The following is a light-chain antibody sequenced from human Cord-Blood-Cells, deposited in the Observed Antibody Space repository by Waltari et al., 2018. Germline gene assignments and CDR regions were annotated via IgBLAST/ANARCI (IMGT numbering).Light chain of an antibody. CDR2: DAS. CDR3: QQYNSYWT. Sequence: DIQMTQSPSTLSASVGDRVTITCRASQSISSWLAWYQQKPGKAPKLLIYDASSLESGVPSRFSGSGSGTEFTLTISSLQPDDCATYYCQQYNSYWTFGQ. J-gene: IGKJ1*01. V-gene: IGKV1-5*01. CDR1: QSISSW.